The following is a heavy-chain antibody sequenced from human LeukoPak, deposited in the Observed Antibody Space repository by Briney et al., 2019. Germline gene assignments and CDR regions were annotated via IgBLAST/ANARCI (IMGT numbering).Heavy chain of an antibody. CDR2: IYYSGSA. CDR3: ARDVIGSSAY. CDR1: GGSISSYY. D-gene: IGHD6-6*01. V-gene: IGHV4-59*01. J-gene: IGHJ4*02. Sequence: SETLSLTCTVSGGSISSYYWSWIRQPPGKGLEWIGYIYYSGSAKYNPSLKSRVTISVDTSKNQFSLNLSSVTAADTAVYYCARDVIGSSAYWGQGILVTVSS.